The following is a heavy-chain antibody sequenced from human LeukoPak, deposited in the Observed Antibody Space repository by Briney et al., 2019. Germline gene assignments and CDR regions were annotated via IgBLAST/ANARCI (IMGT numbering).Heavy chain of an antibody. D-gene: IGHD2-2*01. CDR1: GDSISSSSSY. CDR3: ASLSNKGYQLPYFDY. V-gene: IGHV4-39*01. Sequence: SETLSLTCTVSGDSISSSSSYWGWIRQPPGEGLEWIGSIYYSGSTYYNSSLSSRVTISLDTSQNQFSLRLTSVTAADTAVYYCASLSNKGYQLPYFDYWGQGTLVTVSS. CDR2: IYYSGST. J-gene: IGHJ4*02.